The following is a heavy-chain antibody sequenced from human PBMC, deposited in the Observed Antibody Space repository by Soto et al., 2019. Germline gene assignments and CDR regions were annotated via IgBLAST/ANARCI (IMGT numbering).Heavy chain of an antibody. CDR2: FYPADPQT. V-gene: IGHV5-51*01. Sequence: GESLKISCKGSGYSFTDSWIGWVRQMPGKGLEWMGIFYPADPQTKHSPSFIGQVTMSADKSINTDYLQWSSLQASDTAMYYCATSTEVTGIFDYWGQGTQVTVSS. D-gene: IGHD2-21*02. J-gene: IGHJ4*02. CDR1: GYSFTDSW. CDR3: ATSTEVTGIFDY.